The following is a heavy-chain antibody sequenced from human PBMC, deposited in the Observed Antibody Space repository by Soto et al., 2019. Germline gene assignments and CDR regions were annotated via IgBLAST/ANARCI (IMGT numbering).Heavy chain of an antibody. CDR2: IVVGSGNT. J-gene: IGHJ6*02. CDR1: GFTFTSSA. D-gene: IGHD6-13*01. CDR3: AANKPDSSSWMGGMDV. Sequence: QMQLVQSGPEVKKPGTSVKVSCKASGFTFTSSAMQWVRQARGQRLEWIGWIVVGSGNTNYAQKFQERVTITRDMSTSTAYVELSRLRSEDTAVYYCAANKPDSSSWMGGMDVWGQGTTVTVSS. V-gene: IGHV1-58*02.